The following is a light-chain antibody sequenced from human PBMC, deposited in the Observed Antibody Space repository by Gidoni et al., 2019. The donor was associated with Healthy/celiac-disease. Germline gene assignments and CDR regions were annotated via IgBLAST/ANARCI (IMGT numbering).Light chain of an antibody. CDR2: DAS. CDR3: QQRSNWPRT. V-gene: IGKV3-11*01. J-gene: IGKJ1*01. CDR1: QSVSSD. Sequence: EIVLTQSPATLSLSPGERATLSCRVSQSVSSDLAWYQQKPGQAPRLLIYDASNRATGIPARFSGSGSGTDFTLTISSLEPEDFAVYYCQQRSNWPRTFGQGTKVEIK.